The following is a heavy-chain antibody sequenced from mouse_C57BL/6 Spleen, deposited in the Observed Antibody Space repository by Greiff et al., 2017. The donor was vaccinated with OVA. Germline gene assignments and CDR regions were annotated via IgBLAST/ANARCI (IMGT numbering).Heavy chain of an antibody. CDR3: ARENNGNSCDY. J-gene: IGHJ2*01. V-gene: IGHV1-18*01. CDR2: INPNNGGT. Sequence: VQLQQSGPELVKPGASVTIPCKASGYTFTDYNMDWVKQSHGKSLEWIGVINPNNGGTIYNQKFQSKATLTVDKSSSTAYMELRSLTSEDTAVYYCARENNGNSCDYWGQGTTLTVSS. CDR1: GYTFTDYN. D-gene: IGHD2-1*01.